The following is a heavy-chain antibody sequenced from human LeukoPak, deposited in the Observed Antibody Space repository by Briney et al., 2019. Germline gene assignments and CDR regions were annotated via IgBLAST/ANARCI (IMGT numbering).Heavy chain of an antibody. CDR2: IYPGDSDT. Sequence: GESLKISCKGSGYDFPTYWIGWVRQMPGKGLEWMVIIYPGDSDTRYSPSFQGQVTISADKSISTAYLQWSSLKASDTAVYYCARAKYCSGGNCYAEYWGQGTLVTVSS. J-gene: IGHJ4*02. V-gene: IGHV5-51*01. CDR3: ARAKYCSGGNCYAEY. D-gene: IGHD2-15*01. CDR1: GYDFPTYW.